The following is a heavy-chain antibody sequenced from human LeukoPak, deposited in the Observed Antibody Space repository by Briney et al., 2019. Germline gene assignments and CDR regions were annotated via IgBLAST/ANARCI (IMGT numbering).Heavy chain of an antibody. Sequence: PGGSLRLSCAASGFIFSSYGMHWVRQAPGKGLEWVAFLRYDGSNKFYADSVKGRFTISRDNSKNTLYLQMNSLRAEDTAVYYCAKLPYYGDKGYFDYWGQGTLVTVSS. CDR2: LRYDGSNK. CDR1: GFIFSSYG. V-gene: IGHV3-30*02. CDR3: AKLPYYGDKGYFDY. J-gene: IGHJ4*02. D-gene: IGHD4-17*01.